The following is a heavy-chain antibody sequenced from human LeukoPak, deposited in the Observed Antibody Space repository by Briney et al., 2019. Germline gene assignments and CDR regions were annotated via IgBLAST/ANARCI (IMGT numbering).Heavy chain of an antibody. J-gene: IGHJ6*03. CDR2: IYTSGST. CDR1: GGSISSYY. D-gene: IGHD3-10*01. V-gene: IGHV4-4*07. Sequence: SETLSLTCTVSGGSISSYYWSWIRQPAGKGLEWIGRIYTSGSTNYNPSLKSRVTMSVDTSKNQFSLKLSSVTAADTAVYYCARAKSRYYGSGSYNPYYYYYMDVWGKGTTVTVSS. CDR3: ARAKSRYYGSGSYNPYYYYYMDV.